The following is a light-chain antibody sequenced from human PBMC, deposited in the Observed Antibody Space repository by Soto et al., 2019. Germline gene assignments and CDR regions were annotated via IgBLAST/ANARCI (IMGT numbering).Light chain of an antibody. CDR3: QQYNTWPT. Sequence: EIIMTQSPATLSVSPGERATLSCRTSHSISTNLAWYQHKRGQSPRLLVYGASTMPTGVPSRFSGSGSGTDFTLSISSLQSEDVAVYYCQQYNTWPTFGGGTKVEIK. V-gene: IGKV3-15*01. CDR1: HSISTN. J-gene: IGKJ4*01. CDR2: GAS.